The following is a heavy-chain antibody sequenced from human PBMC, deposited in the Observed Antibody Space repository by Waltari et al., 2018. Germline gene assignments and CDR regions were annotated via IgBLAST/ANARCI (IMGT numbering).Heavy chain of an antibody. CDR1: GFSLSTSGMC. D-gene: IGHD3-22*01. V-gene: IGHV2-70*01. CDR3: ARIALFVGSGYYRDYYYYYGMDV. J-gene: IGHJ6*02. CDR2: IDWDDDK. Sequence: QVTLRESGPALVKPTQTLTLTCTFSGFSLSTSGMCVSWIRQPPGKALEWLALIDWDDDKYYSTSLKTRLTISKDTSKNPVVLKMTNMDPVDTATDYCARIALFVGSGYYRDYYYYYGMDVWGQGTTVTVSS.